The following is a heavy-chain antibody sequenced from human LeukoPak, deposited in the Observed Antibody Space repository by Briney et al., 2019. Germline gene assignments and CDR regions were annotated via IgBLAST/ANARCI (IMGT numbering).Heavy chain of an antibody. CDR1: GGSFSGYY. D-gene: IGHD5-24*01. Sequence: SETLSLTRAVYGGSFSGYYWTWIRQPPGKGLEWIGEIHYSGSTTYNPSLKSRVTISVDTSKNQFSLKLSSVTAADTAVYYCARGRDEYKGGNYWGQGTLVSVSS. J-gene: IGHJ4*02. CDR2: IHYSGST. V-gene: IGHV4-34*01. CDR3: ARGRDEYKGGNY.